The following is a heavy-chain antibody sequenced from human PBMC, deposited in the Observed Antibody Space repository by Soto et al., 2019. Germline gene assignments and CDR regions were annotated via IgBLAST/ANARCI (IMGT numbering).Heavy chain of an antibody. D-gene: IGHD3-10*01. CDR3: ARVWFGELLYVAY. Sequence: QVQLQESGPGLVKPSQTLSLTCAVSGGSISSGGYYWSWIRQHPGKGLEWIGYIYYSGSTSYNPSLKSRVTISVDTTKNQFSLKLSSVTAADTAVYYCARVWFGELLYVAYWGQGTLVTVSS. CDR2: IYYSGST. V-gene: IGHV4-31*11. CDR1: GGSISSGGYY. J-gene: IGHJ4*02.